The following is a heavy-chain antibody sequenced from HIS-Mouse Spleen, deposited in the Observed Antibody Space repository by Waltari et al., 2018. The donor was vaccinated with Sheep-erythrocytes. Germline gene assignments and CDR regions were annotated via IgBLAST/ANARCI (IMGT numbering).Heavy chain of an antibody. V-gene: IGHV3-30*18. Sequence: QVQLVESGGGVVQPGRSLRLSCAASGFTFSSYGMHWVRQAPGEGLEWVAVISYDGSNKYYADYVKGRFTISRDNSKNTLYLQMNSLRAEDTAVYYCAKPVGATTAFDYWGQGTLVTVSS. CDR3: AKPVGATTAFDY. CDR1: GFTFSSYG. D-gene: IGHD1-26*01. CDR2: ISYDGSNK. J-gene: IGHJ4*02.